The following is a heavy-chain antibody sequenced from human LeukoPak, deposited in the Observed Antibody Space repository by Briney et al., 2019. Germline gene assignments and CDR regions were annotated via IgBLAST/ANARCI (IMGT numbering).Heavy chain of an antibody. Sequence: GGSLRLSCAASGLPVTDNCWHWVRQPPGKRPEWLSIIYRDGDTKYADSVKGRFTVSRDISKSTLYLQMNRLRAEDTAVYFCTYGDYPLTYWGQGTLVTVSS. D-gene: IGHD4-17*01. CDR1: GLPVTDNC. CDR2: IYRDGDT. V-gene: IGHV3-66*01. CDR3: TYGDYPLTY. J-gene: IGHJ4*02.